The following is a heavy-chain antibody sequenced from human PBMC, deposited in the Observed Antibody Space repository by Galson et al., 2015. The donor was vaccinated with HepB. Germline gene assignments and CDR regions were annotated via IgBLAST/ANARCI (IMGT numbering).Heavy chain of an antibody. D-gene: IGHD1-1*01. Sequence: SLRLSCATSGFTFRRLGMTWVRQAAGKGLECVAAISMSGGSTDYADSVKGRFTISRDNSNNMLYLQMNNLRVEDTAVYYCARGTTSIDFWGQGTRVSVSS. J-gene: IGHJ4*02. CDR1: GFTFRRLG. CDR2: ISMSGGST. CDR3: ARGTTSIDF. V-gene: IGHV3-23*01.